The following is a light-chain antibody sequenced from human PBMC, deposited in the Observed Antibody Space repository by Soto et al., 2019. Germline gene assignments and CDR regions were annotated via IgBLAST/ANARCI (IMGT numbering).Light chain of an antibody. V-gene: IGKV1-39*01. CDR2: GAS. Sequence: DIQMTQSPSSLSASVGDSVTITCRASQSISNYLTWYQQKPGEAPKLLIYGASSLQSGVPSKFSGSGSGTDFTLTISSLQPEDFATYYCQQSDSTPYTFGQGTKLEIK. CDR1: QSISNY. CDR3: QQSDSTPYT. J-gene: IGKJ2*01.